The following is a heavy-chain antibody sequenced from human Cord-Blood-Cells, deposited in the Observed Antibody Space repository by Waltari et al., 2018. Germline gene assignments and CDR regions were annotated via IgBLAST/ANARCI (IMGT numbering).Heavy chain of an antibody. J-gene: IGHJ4*02. D-gene: IGHD1-7*01. CDR2: INHSGST. CDR1: GGSFSGYY. CDR3: AWVPKTGTTVGIVDY. V-gene: IGHV4-34*01. Sequence: QVQLQQWGAGLLKPSETLSLTCAVYGGSFSGYYWSWIRQPPGKGLEWIGEINHSGSTNYNPSLKSRVTISVDTSKNQFSLKLSSVTAADTAVYYCAWVPKTGTTVGIVDYWGQGTLVTVSS.